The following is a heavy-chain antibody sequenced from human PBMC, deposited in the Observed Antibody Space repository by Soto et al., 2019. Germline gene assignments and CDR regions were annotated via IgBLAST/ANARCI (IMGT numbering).Heavy chain of an antibody. J-gene: IGHJ3*01. CDR1: GGTFSSYA. V-gene: IGHV1-69*12. Sequence: QVQLVQSGAEVKKPGSSVKVSCKPSGGTFSSYAISWVRQAPGPGLEWMGGIIPIFGTANYAQKFQGRVTITADESKSTAYMALSSLRSEDTAVYYCAGDGRSQAYCGGDGYQSAFDFCGQGTMVTVSS. D-gene: IGHD2-21*02. CDR2: IIPIFGTA. CDR3: AGDGRSQAYCGGDGYQSAFDF.